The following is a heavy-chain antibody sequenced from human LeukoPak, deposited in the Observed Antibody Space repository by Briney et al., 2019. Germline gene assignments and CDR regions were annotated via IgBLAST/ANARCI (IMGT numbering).Heavy chain of an antibody. V-gene: IGHV3-30*03. CDR2: ISYDGSNK. CDR3: ARGGGDGYIPDC. Sequence: GGSLRLSCAASGFIFSSYGMHWVRQAPGKGLEWVAVISYDGSNKYYADSVKGGFTISRDNSKKTLYLQMNSLRAEDTAVYYCARGGGDGYIPDCWGQGTLVTVSS. CDR1: GFIFSSYG. J-gene: IGHJ4*02. D-gene: IGHD5-24*01.